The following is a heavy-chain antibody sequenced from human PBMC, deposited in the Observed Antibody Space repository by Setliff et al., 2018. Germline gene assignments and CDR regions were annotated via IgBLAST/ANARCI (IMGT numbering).Heavy chain of an antibody. CDR1: GFTFSPYI. V-gene: IGHV3-30*03. CDR2: ISNDDTKK. Sequence: GGSLRLSCAASGFTFSPYIIHWVRQAPGKGLEWVALISNDDTKKYFADSVKGRFTISRDSSRNTLYLQMSSLRPEDTAVYYCARDFGSHFFDYWGQGTLVTVSS. J-gene: IGHJ4*02. D-gene: IGHD3-16*01. CDR3: ARDFGSHFFDY.